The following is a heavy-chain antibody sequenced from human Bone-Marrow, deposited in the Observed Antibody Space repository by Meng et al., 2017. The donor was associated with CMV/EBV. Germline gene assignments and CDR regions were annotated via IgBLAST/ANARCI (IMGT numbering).Heavy chain of an antibody. CDR3: AREQGAMGGNYYYAMDV. Sequence: GESLKISCAASGFIFSKYWMTWVRQAPGKGLEWVANIKEDGSEKSYVDSVKGRFTISRDNAKNSLSLEMNSLRVEDMAVYYCAREQGAMGGNYYYAMDVWGQGSLVTVSS. V-gene: IGHV3-7*01. CDR1: GFIFSKYW. J-gene: IGHJ4*02. CDR2: IKEDGSEK. D-gene: IGHD2-8*01.